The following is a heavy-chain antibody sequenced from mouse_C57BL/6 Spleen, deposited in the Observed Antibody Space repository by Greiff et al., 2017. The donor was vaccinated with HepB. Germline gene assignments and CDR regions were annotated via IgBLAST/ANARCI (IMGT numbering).Heavy chain of an antibody. CDR1: GYTFTSYW. Sequence: VQLQQSGTVLARPGASVKMSCKTSGYTFTSYWMHWVKQRPGQGLEWIGAIYPGNSDTSYNQKFKGKAKLTAVTSASTAYMELSSLTNEDSAVYYCTRDGARQLRPSYAMDYWGQGTSVTVSS. J-gene: IGHJ4*01. CDR2: IYPGNSDT. CDR3: TRDGARQLRPSYAMDY. V-gene: IGHV1-5*01. D-gene: IGHD3-2*02.